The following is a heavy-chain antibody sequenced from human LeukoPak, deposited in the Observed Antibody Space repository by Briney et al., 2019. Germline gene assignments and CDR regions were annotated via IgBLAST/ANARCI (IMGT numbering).Heavy chain of an antibody. CDR2: IEQDGSEK. V-gene: IGHV3-7*01. CDR3: SRDTVAAPAGDY. J-gene: IGHJ4*02. D-gene: IGHD6-13*01. CDR1: GFTLSSYW. Sequence: GGSLRLSCAASGFTLSSYWMSWVRQAPGKGLEWVANIEQDGSEKNYVDSVKGRFTISRDNAKNSLYLQMSSLRVEDTAVYYCSRDTVAAPAGDYWGQGTLVTVSS.